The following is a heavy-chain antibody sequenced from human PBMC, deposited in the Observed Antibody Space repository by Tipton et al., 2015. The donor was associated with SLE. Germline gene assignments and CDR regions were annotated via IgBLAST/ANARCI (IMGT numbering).Heavy chain of an antibody. J-gene: IGHJ4*02. Sequence: SLRLSCAASGFTFRKYGMHWVRQAPGKGLEWVAVIWYDTYNKYYADSLKGRFTISRDNSKNTVYLQMDSLREEDTAVYFCARGPNEYSYGYLEHWGQGTLVTVSS. CDR3: ARGPNEYSYGYLEH. CDR1: GFTFRKYG. D-gene: IGHD5-18*01. V-gene: IGHV3-33*01. CDR2: IWYDTYNK.